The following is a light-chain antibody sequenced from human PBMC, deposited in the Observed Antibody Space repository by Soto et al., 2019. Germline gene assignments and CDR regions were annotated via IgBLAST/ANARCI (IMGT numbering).Light chain of an antibody. CDR2: AAS. V-gene: IGKV1-12*01. J-gene: IGKJ1*01. CDR1: QGISSW. CDR3: QQANSFPWT. Sequence: DIEMTQSPSSVSASLGDTVTITCRASQGISSWLAWYQQKPGKAPQLLISAASSLQSGVPSRFSGSVSGTVFTLTISSLQSEDFATYYCQQANSFPWTFGQGTKVEIK.